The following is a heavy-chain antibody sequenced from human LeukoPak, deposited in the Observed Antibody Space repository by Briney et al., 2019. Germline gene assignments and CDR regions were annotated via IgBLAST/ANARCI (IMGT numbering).Heavy chain of an antibody. CDR3: SVMHRYYDGSGYWVQ. V-gene: IGHV3-23*01. CDR1: GFTFSSYA. J-gene: IGHJ4*02. CDR2: ISGSGVST. Sequence: GGALRLSCTASGFTFSSYAMSWVRQAPGKGPEWVAGISGSGVSTNHADSVTGRFTISRDNPRNMLYMEMNSLRAEDTAVYYCSVMHRYYDGSGYWVQWGQGTLVTVSS. D-gene: IGHD3-22*01.